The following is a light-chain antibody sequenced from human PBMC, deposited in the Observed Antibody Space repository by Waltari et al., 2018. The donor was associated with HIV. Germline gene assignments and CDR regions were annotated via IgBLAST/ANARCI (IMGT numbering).Light chain of an antibody. CDR3: QQYYTTPLT. J-gene: IGKJ4*01. CDR1: QSVLKSSTYRNY. Sequence: DIEINKSQDSEAETQSERATINNRYSQSVLKSSTYRNYLAWYQQKPGQPPTLLFYWASTRESGVPDRFSASGSGTDFTLTISSLQAEDVAVYYCQQYYTTPLTFGGGTKVEIK. V-gene: IGKV4-1*01. CDR2: WAS.